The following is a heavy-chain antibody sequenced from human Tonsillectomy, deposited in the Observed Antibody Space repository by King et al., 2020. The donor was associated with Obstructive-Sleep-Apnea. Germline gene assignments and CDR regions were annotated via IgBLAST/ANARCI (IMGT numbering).Heavy chain of an antibody. J-gene: IGHJ4*02. D-gene: IGHD3-10*01. CDR3: ARGGFGEPLDY. Sequence: VQLPQWGAGLLKPSETLSLTCAVYGASFSGYYWSWIRQPPGKGLEWIGEINHSGISKNNPSLKSRVTISADTSKSQFSLKLSSVTAADTAVYYCARGGFGEPLDYWGQGTLVTVSS. V-gene: IGHV4-34*01. CDR2: INHSGIS. CDR1: GASFSGYY.